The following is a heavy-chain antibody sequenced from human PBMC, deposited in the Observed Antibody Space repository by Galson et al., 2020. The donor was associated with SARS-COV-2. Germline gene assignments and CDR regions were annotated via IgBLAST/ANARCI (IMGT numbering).Heavy chain of an antibody. CDR1: GFTFTNYG. D-gene: IGHD3-10*01. CDR3: AKRKELFWLGELNQGLDV. J-gene: IGHJ6*02. CDR2: ISYEGSIK. V-gene: IGHV3-30*18. Sequence: GGPLRLSCAASGFTFTNYGMHWVRQAPGKGLEWVALISYEGSIKYYADSVKGRFTISRDSSKNTLYLQMNSLSAGDTAVYYCAKRKELFWLGELNQGLDVWGQGTTVTVS.